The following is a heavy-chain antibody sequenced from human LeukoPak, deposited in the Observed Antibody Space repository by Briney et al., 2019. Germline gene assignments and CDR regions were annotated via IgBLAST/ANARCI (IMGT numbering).Heavy chain of an antibody. CDR1: GYTFTSYY. V-gene: IGHV1-46*01. Sequence: ASVKVSCKASGYTFTSYYMHWVRQAPGQGLEWMGIINPSGGSTSYAQKLQGRVTMTTDTSTSTAYMELRSLRSDDTAVYYCARSWNDVFDYWGQGTLVTVSS. CDR3: ARSWNDVFDY. CDR2: INPSGGST. D-gene: IGHD1-1*01. J-gene: IGHJ4*02.